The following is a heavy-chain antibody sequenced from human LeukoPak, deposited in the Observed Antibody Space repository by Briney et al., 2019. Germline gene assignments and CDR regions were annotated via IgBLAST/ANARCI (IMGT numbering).Heavy chain of an antibody. CDR3: TTDVYCSGGSCFLPNDY. V-gene: IGHV3-15*01. CDR1: GFTFSDYY. D-gene: IGHD2-15*01. CDR2: IKSKTDGGTT. J-gene: IGHJ4*02. Sequence: GGSLRLSCAASGFTFSDYYMSWIRQAPGKGLEWVGRIKSKTDGGTTDYAAPVKGRFTISRDDSKNTLYLQMNSLKTEDTAVYYCTTDVYCSGGSCFLPNDYWGQGTLVTVSS.